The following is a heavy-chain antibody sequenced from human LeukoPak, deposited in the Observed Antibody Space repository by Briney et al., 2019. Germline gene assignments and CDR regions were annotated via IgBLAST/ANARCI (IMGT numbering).Heavy chain of an antibody. Sequence: KASETLSLTCTVSGGSISSYYWSWIRQPPGKGLEWIGYIYYSGSTNYNPSLKRRVTIYRDTSKNQCSLQLSSATAADTAVYYWARHQGYYDSSGYYYWYFDLWGRGTLVTVSS. J-gene: IGHJ2*01. CDR1: GGSISSYY. V-gene: IGHV4-59*08. D-gene: IGHD3-22*01. CDR2: IYYSGST. CDR3: ARHQGYYDSSGYYYWYFDL.